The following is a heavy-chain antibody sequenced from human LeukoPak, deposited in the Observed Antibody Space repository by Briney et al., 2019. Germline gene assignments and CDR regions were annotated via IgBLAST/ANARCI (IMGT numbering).Heavy chain of an antibody. Sequence: PGGSLRLSCAASGFTFSNYAMNWVRQAPGKGLEWVSGISFSGGAAYYADSVKGRFTISRDNSKNTLYLQMNSLRAEDTAVYYCARGTNYYDSRLDYWGQGTLVTVSS. V-gene: IGHV3-23*01. J-gene: IGHJ4*02. CDR2: ISFSGGAA. CDR3: ARGTNYYDSRLDY. D-gene: IGHD3-22*01. CDR1: GFTFSNYA.